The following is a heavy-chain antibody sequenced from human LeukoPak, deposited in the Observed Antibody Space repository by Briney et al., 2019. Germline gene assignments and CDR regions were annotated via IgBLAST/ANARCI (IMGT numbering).Heavy chain of an antibody. J-gene: IGHJ2*01. CDR3: ARDPNTGYSSSWYHSRPHWYFDL. V-gene: IGHV4-38-2*02. Sequence: SETLSLTCSVSGYSISSGYYWGWIRQPPGKGLEWIGSVFHSGITYYKPSLKSRVTILVDTSKNQFSLKLTSVTAADTAVYYCARDPNTGYSSSWYHSRPHWYFDLWGRGTLVTVSS. D-gene: IGHD6-13*01. CDR1: GYSISSGYY. CDR2: VFHSGIT.